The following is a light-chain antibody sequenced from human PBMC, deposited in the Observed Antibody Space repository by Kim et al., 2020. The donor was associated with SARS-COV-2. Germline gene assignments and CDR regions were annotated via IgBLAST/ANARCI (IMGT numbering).Light chain of an antibody. V-gene: IGLV2-8*01. CDR3: SSYAGSNKVV. J-gene: IGLJ2*01. CDR1: SSDVGNYNY. Sequence: QSVLTQPPSASGYPGQSVTISCTETSSDVGNYNYLSWYQQHPGKAPKLMIYEVTKRPSGVPDRFSGSKSGNTASLTVSGLQADDEADYYCSSYAGSNKVVFGGGTQLTVL. CDR2: EVT.